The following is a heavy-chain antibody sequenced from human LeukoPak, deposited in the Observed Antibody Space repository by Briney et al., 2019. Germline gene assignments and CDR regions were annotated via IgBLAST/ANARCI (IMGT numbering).Heavy chain of an antibody. CDR2: IKSDGTVT. Sequence: PGGSLRLSCAASGFNFSSYWMHWVRQAPGKGLVWVSRIKSDGTVTTYADSVKGRFTISRDNARNTLFLQMNSLRVEDTSVYYFTRFGGYRFDLDAFDFWGQGTLVTVSS. CDR3: TRFGGYRFDLDAFDF. V-gene: IGHV3-74*01. CDR1: GFNFSSYW. D-gene: IGHD3-3*01. J-gene: IGHJ3*01.